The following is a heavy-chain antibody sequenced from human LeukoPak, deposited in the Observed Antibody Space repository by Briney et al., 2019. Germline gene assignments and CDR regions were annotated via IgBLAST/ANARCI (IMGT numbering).Heavy chain of an antibody. CDR1: GYTFTGYY. CDR3: ARDSSGWYIDY. D-gene: IGHD6-19*01. Sequence: GASVKVSCKASGYTFTGYYMHWVRQAPGQGLEWMGWINPNSGGTSYAQKFQGRVTMTRDTSISTAYMELSRLRSDDTAVYYCARDSSGWYIDYWGQGTLVTASS. J-gene: IGHJ4*02. CDR2: INPNSGGT. V-gene: IGHV1-2*02.